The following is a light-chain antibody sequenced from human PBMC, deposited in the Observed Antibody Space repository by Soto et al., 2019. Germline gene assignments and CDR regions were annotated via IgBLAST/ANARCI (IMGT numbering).Light chain of an antibody. CDR1: QSVSRS. Sequence: QLTQSPSSLSASVGDRVIITWRASQSVSRSLNWYQQKTGQAPKLLIYAASTLHSGVPSRFSGSGSGTEFTLTISSLQPEDFATYYCQQNAIIPPWTFGQGTKVDIK. V-gene: IGKV1-39*01. CDR3: QQNAIIPPWT. CDR2: AAS. J-gene: IGKJ1*01.